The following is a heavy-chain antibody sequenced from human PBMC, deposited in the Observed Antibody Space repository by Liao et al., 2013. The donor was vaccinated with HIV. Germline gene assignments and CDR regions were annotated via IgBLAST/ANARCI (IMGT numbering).Heavy chain of an antibody. J-gene: IGHJ3*02. V-gene: IGHV4-61*02. CDR3: ARDDGAHAAFDI. Sequence: QVQLQESGSGLVKPSETLSLTCTVSGGSISSFSYYWSWIRQPAGKGLEWIGRFYTSGSTNYNPSLKSRVTISVDTSKNQFSLKLSSVTAADTAVYYCARDDGAHAAFDIWGQGTMVTVSS. CDR2: FYTSGST. CDR1: GGSISSFSYY. D-gene: IGHD3-16*01.